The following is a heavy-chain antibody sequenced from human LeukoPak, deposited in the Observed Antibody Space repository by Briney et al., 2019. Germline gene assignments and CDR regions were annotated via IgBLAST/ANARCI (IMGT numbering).Heavy chain of an antibody. V-gene: IGHV4-31*03. CDR2: IYYSGST. D-gene: IGHD3-10*01. CDR3: ARDGSGSYYNWFDP. Sequence: PSETQSLTCTVSGGSISSGGYYWSWIRQHPGKGLEWIGYIYYSGSTYYNPSLKSRVTISVDTSKNQFSLKLSSVTAADTAVYYCARDGSGSYYNWFDPWGQGTLVTVSS. J-gene: IGHJ5*02. CDR1: GGSISSGGYY.